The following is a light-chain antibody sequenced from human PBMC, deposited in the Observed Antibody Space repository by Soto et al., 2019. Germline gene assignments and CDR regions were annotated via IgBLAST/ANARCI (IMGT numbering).Light chain of an antibody. CDR3: QQRSKWVT. CDR2: GAS. CDR1: QSVNTN. V-gene: IGKV3-11*01. J-gene: IGKJ4*01. Sequence: ETVLTQSPGTLSLSAGERATLSCRASQSVNTNLAWYQQKPGQAPRLLIYGASSRATGIPARFSGSGSGTDFTLTISSLQPEDFAVYYCQQRSKWVTFGRGTKVDIK.